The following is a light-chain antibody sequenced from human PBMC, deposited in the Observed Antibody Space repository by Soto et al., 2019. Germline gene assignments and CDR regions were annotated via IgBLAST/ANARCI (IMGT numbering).Light chain of an antibody. CDR2: DAS. Sequence: EIVLTQSPATLSLSPGERATLSCRASQSVSSYLAWYQQKPGQAPRLLIYDASNRATGIPARFSCSGSVTDFTLTSSSLEPEDFAVYYCQQRSNWLTFGGGTKVEIK. V-gene: IGKV3-11*01. CDR3: QQRSNWLT. J-gene: IGKJ4*01. CDR1: QSVSSY.